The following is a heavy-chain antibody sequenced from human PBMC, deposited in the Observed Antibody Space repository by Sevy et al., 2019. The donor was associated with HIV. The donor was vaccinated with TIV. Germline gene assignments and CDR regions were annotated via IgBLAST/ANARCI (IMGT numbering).Heavy chain of an antibody. CDR2: IRSKANSYAT. V-gene: IGHV3-73*01. D-gene: IGHD5-18*01. CDR3: TRRYGVQLWLFDIKDY. Sequence: GGSLRLSCAASGFTFSGSAMHWVRQASGKGLEWVGRIRSKANSYATAYAASVKGRFTIYRDESKNTEYLQMNSLKTKDTAVDYCTRRYGVQLWLFDIKDYWGQGTLVTVSS. CDR1: GFTFSGSA. J-gene: IGHJ4*02.